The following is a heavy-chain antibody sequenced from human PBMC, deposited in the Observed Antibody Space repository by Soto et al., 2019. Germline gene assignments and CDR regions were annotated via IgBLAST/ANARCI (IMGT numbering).Heavy chain of an antibody. CDR2: INHLTTT. D-gene: IGHD5-18*01. V-gene: IGHV4-34*01. Sequence: SETLSLTCAVYGGSFSSYHWSWIRQTPGKGLEWIGEINHLTTTNYNPSLKSRVIISLDTPKNQFSLKLSSVTAADTAVYYCARGYDTALAPIFWGQGILVTVYS. CDR1: GGSFSSYH. J-gene: IGHJ4*02. CDR3: ARGYDTALAPIF.